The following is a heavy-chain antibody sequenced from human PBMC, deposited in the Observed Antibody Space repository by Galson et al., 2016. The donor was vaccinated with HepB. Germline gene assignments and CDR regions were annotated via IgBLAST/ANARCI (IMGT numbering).Heavy chain of an antibody. CDR3: ARIQADSGSYGGGFDD. J-gene: IGHJ4*02. CDR1: GFSLSTSGVS. V-gene: IGHV2-70*01. D-gene: IGHD3-16*01. Sequence: PALVKPPQTLKLTCTFSGFSLSTSGVSVSWIRQPPGKALEWLALIDWDGDSYYNTSLETRLSITKDTSKNEVILTMTDMAPVDTATYYCARIQADSGSYGGGFDDWGQGALVTVAS. CDR2: IDWDGDS.